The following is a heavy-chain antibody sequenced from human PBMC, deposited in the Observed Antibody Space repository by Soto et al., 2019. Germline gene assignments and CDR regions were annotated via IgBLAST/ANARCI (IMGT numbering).Heavy chain of an antibody. CDR3: ARSQMTMVRGVIIPNGFDP. CDR1: GGSISSSSYY. Sequence: SETLSLTCTVSGGSISSSSYYWGWIRQPPGKGLEWIGSIYYSGSTYYNPSLKSRVTISVDTSKNQFSLKLSSVTAADTAVYYCARSQMTMVRGVIIPNGFDPWGQGTLVTVSS. V-gene: IGHV4-39*01. CDR2: IYYSGST. D-gene: IGHD3-10*01. J-gene: IGHJ5*02.